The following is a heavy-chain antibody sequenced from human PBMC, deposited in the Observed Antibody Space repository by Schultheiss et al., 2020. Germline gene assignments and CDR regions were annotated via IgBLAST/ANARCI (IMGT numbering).Heavy chain of an antibody. CDR3: ARALDGWEYYFDY. D-gene: IGHD5-24*01. V-gene: IGHV3-74*01. J-gene: IGHJ4*02. Sequence: GGSLRLSCAASGFNVSSYWMHWVRQAPGKGLVWVSRINSDGSSTSYADSVKGRFTISRDNAKNTLYLHMNSLRAEDTAVYYCARALDGWEYYFDYWGQGTLVTVSS. CDR1: GFNVSSYW. CDR2: INSDGSST.